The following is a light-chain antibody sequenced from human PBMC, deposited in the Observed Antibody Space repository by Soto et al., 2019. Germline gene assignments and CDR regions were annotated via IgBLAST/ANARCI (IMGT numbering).Light chain of an antibody. Sequence: DIQMTQSPSTLSASVGDRVIITCRASQSISDYLAWYQQKPGKAPKLLIYDASNLESGVPSTFSGSGSGTEFTLTFSSLQPDDFATYYCQQYYTYWHMFGQGTRVEIK. V-gene: IGKV1-5*01. CDR2: DAS. J-gene: IGKJ1*01. CDR1: QSISDY. CDR3: QQYYTYWHM.